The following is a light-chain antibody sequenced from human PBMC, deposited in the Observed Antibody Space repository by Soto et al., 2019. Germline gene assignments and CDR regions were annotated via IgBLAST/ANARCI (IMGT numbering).Light chain of an antibody. J-gene: IGKJ1*01. V-gene: IGKV3-15*01. CDR3: QQSNDWPLT. Sequence: EIVMTQSPATLSVSPGERATLSCRASQSISSNLAWYQQKPGQAPRLLIYGASTRATGIPARISGCGSGTDFTLTISSLQSEDFAVYYCQQSNDWPLTFGQGTKVDIK. CDR1: QSISSN. CDR2: GAS.